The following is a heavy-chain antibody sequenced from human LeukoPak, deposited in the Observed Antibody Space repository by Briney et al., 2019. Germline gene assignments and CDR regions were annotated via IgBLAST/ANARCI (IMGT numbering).Heavy chain of an antibody. CDR2: IYYSGST. CDR3: AKDPKLRLGELSLYRGRIPC. Sequence: SETLSLTCTVSGGSISSYYWSWIRQPPGKGLEWIGYIYYSGSTNYNPSLKSRVTISVDTSKNQFSLKLSSVTAEDTAVYYCAKDPKLRLGELSLYRGRIPCWGQGTLVTVSS. V-gene: IGHV4-59*01. J-gene: IGHJ4*02. D-gene: IGHD3-16*02. CDR1: GGSISSYY.